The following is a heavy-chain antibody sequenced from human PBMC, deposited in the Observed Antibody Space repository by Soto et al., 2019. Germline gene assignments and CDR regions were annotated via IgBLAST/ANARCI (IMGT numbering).Heavy chain of an antibody. CDR3: ARAAYRYGYREDE. Sequence: QVQLQESGPGRVKPSQTLSLTCTVSGGSISSGDYYWSWIRQPPGKGLEWIGYIYYSGSTYYNPSLKSRVTISVDTSENQCSLKLSSVTAADTAVYYCARAAYRYGYREDEWGQGTLVTVSS. D-gene: IGHD5-18*01. J-gene: IGHJ4*02. CDR1: GGSISSGDYY. V-gene: IGHV4-30-4*01. CDR2: IYYSGST.